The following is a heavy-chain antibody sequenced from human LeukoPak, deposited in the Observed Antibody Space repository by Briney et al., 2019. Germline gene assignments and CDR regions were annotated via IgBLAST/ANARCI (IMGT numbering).Heavy chain of an antibody. Sequence: ASVKVSCKASGYTFTSYYMHWARQAPGQGLEWMGIINPSGGSTSYAQKFQGRVAMTRDTSTSTVYMELSSLRSEDTAVYYCARGRLGGSSSDWFDPWGQGTLVTVSS. CDR1: GYTFTSYY. J-gene: IGHJ5*02. CDR2: INPSGGST. CDR3: ARGRLGGSSSDWFDP. D-gene: IGHD6-6*01. V-gene: IGHV1-46*01.